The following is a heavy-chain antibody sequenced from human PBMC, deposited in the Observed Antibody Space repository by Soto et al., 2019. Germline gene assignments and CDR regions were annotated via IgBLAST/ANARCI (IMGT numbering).Heavy chain of an antibody. Sequence: GGSLILSCTTSGFTFGDYAMGWFRQAPGKGLEWVGFIRSKGYGGTIEYAASVKGRFTISRDESKGIADLHMNSLKIEDTALYYCARGLWFGELFYAYFDYWGLGTLVTVSS. J-gene: IGHJ4*02. CDR2: IRSKGYGGTI. CDR1: GFTFGDYA. D-gene: IGHD3-10*01. CDR3: ARGLWFGELFYAYFDY. V-gene: IGHV3-49*03.